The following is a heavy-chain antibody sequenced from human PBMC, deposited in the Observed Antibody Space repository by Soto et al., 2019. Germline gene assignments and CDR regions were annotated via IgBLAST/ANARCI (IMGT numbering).Heavy chain of an antibody. CDR1: GYKFTSYE. CDR3: ARVSHYYNDYEDYYYYGMDV. Sequence: QVQLVQSGAEVKKPGASVKVSCKASGYKFTSYEINWVRQATGQGLEWMGWMTHNSGNTGYAQKFQGRVNMTRKSSINTAYMELSSQRSEDTAVYYCARVSHYYNDYEDYYYYGMDVWGQGTTVTVSS. D-gene: IGHD5-12*01. J-gene: IGHJ6*02. CDR2: MTHNSGNT. V-gene: IGHV1-8*01.